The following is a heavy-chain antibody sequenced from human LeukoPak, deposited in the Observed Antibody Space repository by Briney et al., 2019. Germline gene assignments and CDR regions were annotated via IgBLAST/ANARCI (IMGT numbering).Heavy chain of an antibody. D-gene: IGHD3-3*01. CDR3: ARSNPIRGALEYYFDY. CDR1: GYTFTGYY. J-gene: IGHJ4*02. Sequence: VASVKVSCKASGYTFTGYYMHWVRQAPGQGLEWMGWINPNSGGTNYAQKFQGWVTMTRDTSISTAYMELSRLRSDDTAVYYCARSNPIRGALEYYFDYWGQGTLVTVSS. CDR2: INPNSGGT. V-gene: IGHV1-2*04.